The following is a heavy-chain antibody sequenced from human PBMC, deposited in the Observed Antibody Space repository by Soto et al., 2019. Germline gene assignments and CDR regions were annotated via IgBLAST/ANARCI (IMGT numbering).Heavy chain of an antibody. CDR2: IRGSGGST. Sequence: GVSLRLSCAAAGFTFSSYARHWVSQAPGKGLEWVAVIRGSGGSTYYADSVRGRFTISRDNSKSTLYLQMNSLRAEDTAVYYCAKALTPITIFGVVIIPWFDPWGQGTLVTVSS. CDR1: GFTFSSYA. CDR3: AKALTPITIFGVVIIPWFDP. D-gene: IGHD3-3*01. J-gene: IGHJ5*02. V-gene: IGHV3-23*01.